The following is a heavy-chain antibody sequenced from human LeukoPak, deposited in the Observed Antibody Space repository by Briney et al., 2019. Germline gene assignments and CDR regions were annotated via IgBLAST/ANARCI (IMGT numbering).Heavy chain of an antibody. Sequence: SGPTLVNPTQTLTLTCTFSGFSLSTSGVGVGWFRQPPRKALEWLALIYWDDAKRYSPSLKNRLTITQDTSNKQVVLTMTNMDPVDTATYYCAHTVTYSLGDAFDIWGQGTMVTVSS. CDR3: AHTVTYSLGDAFDI. CDR1: GFSLSTSGVG. CDR2: IYWDDAK. V-gene: IGHV2-5*02. D-gene: IGHD2-15*01. J-gene: IGHJ3*02.